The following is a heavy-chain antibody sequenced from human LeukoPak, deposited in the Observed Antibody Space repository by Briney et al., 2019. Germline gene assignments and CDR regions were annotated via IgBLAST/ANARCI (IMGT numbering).Heavy chain of an antibody. Sequence: GGSLRLSCAASGFTFSSCGMHWVRQAPGKGLEWVAVIWYDGSNKYYADSVKGRFTISRDNSKNTLYLQMNSLRAEDTAVYYCARDRESWSITMVRGVNLAYWGQGTLVTVSS. V-gene: IGHV3-33*01. CDR3: ARDRESWSITMVRGVNLAY. CDR1: GFTFSSCG. J-gene: IGHJ4*02. CDR2: IWYDGSNK. D-gene: IGHD3-10*01.